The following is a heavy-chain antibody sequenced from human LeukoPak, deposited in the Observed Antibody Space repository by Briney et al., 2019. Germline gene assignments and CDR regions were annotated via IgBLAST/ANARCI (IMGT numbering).Heavy chain of an antibody. V-gene: IGHV3-11*01. CDR2: ISSSGNTI. CDR3: ARLTPGYSSAYDY. J-gene: IGHJ4*02. CDR1: GGSIRSSYYY. D-gene: IGHD2-15*01. Sequence: LSLTCTVSGGSIRSSYYYWGWIRQPPGKGLEWVSYISSSGNTIYYADSVRGRFTISRDNAKISLYLQMNSLRAEDTAVYYCARLTPGYSSAYDYWGQGTLVTVSS.